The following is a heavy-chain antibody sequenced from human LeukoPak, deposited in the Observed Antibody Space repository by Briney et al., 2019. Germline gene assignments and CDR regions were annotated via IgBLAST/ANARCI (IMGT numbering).Heavy chain of an antibody. V-gene: IGHV4-34*01. Sequence: SETLSLTCAVYGGSFSGYYWSWIRQPPGKGLEWIGEINHSGSTNYNPSLKSRVTISVDRSKNQFSLKLSSVTAADTAVYYCARSDYGGNSIWGQGTLVTVSS. CDR2: INHSGST. CDR3: ARSDYGGNSI. CDR1: GGSFSGYY. J-gene: IGHJ4*02. D-gene: IGHD4-23*01.